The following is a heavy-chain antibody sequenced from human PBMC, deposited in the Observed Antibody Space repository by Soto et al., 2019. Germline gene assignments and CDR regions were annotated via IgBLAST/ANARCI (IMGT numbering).Heavy chain of an antibody. CDR1: GFTFSSYG. Sequence: EVQLLESGGGLVQPGGSLRLSCAASGFTFSSYGMTWVRQAPGKGLEWVSFSSATGAGTYYADSVKGRFTFSREHSKNKQKVQMTSLRALDTGKYYCAKDRMAGVNSGFNYDFWGQGALV. CDR2: SSATGAGT. J-gene: IGHJ4*02. V-gene: IGHV3-23*01. CDR3: AKDRMAGVNSGFNYDF. D-gene: IGHD2-21*01.